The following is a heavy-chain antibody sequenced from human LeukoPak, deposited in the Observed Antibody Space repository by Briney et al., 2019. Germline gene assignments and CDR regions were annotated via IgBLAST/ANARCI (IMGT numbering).Heavy chain of an antibody. V-gene: IGHV1-2*02. CDR2: INPKSGAT. J-gene: IGHJ5*02. CDR1: GYSFSDYF. CDR3: SRAYEYGWFDP. Sequence: ASVKVSCXTSGYSFSDYFLHWVRQAPGQGLEWMGWINPKSGATNYAQKFQGKITMTRDTSTNTGNMELSTLTSDDTAIYYCSRAYEYGWFDPWGQGTLVTVSS. D-gene: IGHD3-16*01.